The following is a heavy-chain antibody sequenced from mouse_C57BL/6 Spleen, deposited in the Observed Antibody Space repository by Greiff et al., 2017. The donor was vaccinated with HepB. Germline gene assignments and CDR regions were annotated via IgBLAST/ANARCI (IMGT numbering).Heavy chain of an antibody. Sequence: QVQLKQSGAELVKPGASVKISCKASGYAFSSYWMNWVKQRPGKGLEWIGQIYPGDGDTNYNGKFKGKATLTADKSSSTAYMQLSSLTSEDSAVYFCARERGTTVVEYFDVWGTGTTVTVSS. V-gene: IGHV1-80*01. D-gene: IGHD1-1*01. J-gene: IGHJ1*03. CDR3: ARERGTTVVEYFDV. CDR2: IYPGDGDT. CDR1: GYAFSSYW.